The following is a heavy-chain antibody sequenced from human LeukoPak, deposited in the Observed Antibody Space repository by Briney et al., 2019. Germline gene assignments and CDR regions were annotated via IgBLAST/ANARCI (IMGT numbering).Heavy chain of an antibody. V-gene: IGHV3-64*01. CDR3: ARDRKTYYDILTGYYAFDI. D-gene: IGHD3-9*01. Sequence: PGGSLRLSCAASGFTFSSYAMHWVRQAPGKGLEYVSAISSNGGSTYYANSVKGRFTISRDNSKNTLYLQMGSLRAEDMAVYYCARDRKTYYDILTGYYAFDIWGQGTMVTVPS. CDR2: ISSNGGST. J-gene: IGHJ3*02. CDR1: GFTFSSYA.